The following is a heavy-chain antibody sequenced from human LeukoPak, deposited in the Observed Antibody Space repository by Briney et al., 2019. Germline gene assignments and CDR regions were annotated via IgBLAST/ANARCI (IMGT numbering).Heavy chain of an antibody. CDR2: INWNGGST. CDR3: ARELPLYYYGSGSYPSLPSFDY. D-gene: IGHD3-10*01. Sequence: PGGSLRLSCAASGFTFDDYGMSWVRQAPGKGLEWVSGINWNGGSTGYADSVKGRFTISRDNAKNSLYLQMNSLRAEDTALYYCARELPLYYYGSGSYPSLPSFDYWGQGTLVTVSS. V-gene: IGHV3-20*04. J-gene: IGHJ4*02. CDR1: GFTFDDYG.